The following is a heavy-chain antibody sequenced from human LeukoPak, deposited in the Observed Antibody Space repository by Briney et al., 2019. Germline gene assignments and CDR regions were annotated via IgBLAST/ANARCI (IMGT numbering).Heavy chain of an antibody. J-gene: IGHJ4*02. CDR1: GGSISSYY. CDR3: ARDSEQWLVPHFDY. V-gene: IGHV4-4*07. Sequence: SETLSLTCTVSGGSISSYYWSWIRQPPGKGLEWIGRIYTSGSTNYNPSPKSRVTMSVDTSKNQFSLKLSSVTAADTAVYYCARDSEQWLVPHFDYWGQGTLVTVSS. D-gene: IGHD6-19*01. CDR2: IYTSGST.